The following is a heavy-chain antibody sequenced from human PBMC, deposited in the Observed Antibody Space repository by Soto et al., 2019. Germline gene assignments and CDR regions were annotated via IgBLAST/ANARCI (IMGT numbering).Heavy chain of an antibody. J-gene: IGHJ3*02. V-gene: IGHV2-5*02. CDR3: AHRLWIYYDSSWDAFDI. Sequence: QITLKESGPTLVKPTQTLTLTCTFSGFSLSTSGVGVGWIRQPPGKALEWLALIYWDDDKRYSPSLKSRLTITKDTSKNQVVLTMTNMDPVDTATYYCAHRLWIYYDSSWDAFDIWGQGTMVTVSS. CDR2: IYWDDDK. D-gene: IGHD3-22*01. CDR1: GFSLSTSGVG.